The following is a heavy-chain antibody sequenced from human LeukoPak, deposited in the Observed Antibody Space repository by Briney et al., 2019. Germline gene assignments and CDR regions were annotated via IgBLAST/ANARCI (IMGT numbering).Heavy chain of an antibody. CDR2: FDPEDGET. CDR3: ATDHYDSSGYYRGGAFDI. Sequence: ASVKVSCKVSGYTLTELSMHWVRPAPGKGLEWMGGFDPEDGETIYAQKFQGRVTMTEDTSTDTAYMELSSLRSEDTAVYYCATDHYDSSGYYRGGAFDIWGQGTMVTVSS. V-gene: IGHV1-24*01. D-gene: IGHD3-22*01. J-gene: IGHJ3*02. CDR1: GYTLTELS.